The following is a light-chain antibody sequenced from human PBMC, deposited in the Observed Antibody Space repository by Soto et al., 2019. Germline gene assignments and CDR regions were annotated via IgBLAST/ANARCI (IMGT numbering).Light chain of an antibody. Sequence: DIQMTQSPSTLSASVGDRVTITCRASQSIRSWLAWYQQKPGKAPKLLIYKASSLESGVPSRFSGSGSGTEFTLTISSLQPDDFATYYCQQYNSLLGTFGQGTKVEIK. J-gene: IGKJ1*01. CDR1: QSIRSW. CDR3: QQYNSLLGT. V-gene: IGKV1-5*03. CDR2: KAS.